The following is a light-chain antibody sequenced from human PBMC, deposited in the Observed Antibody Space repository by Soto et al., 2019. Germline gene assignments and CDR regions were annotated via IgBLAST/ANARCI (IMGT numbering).Light chain of an antibody. CDR2: GTS. V-gene: IGKV3-20*01. CDR3: QQYGSSLFT. CDR1: QSVSSKY. J-gene: IGKJ3*01. Sequence: VLTQSPGTLSLSPGERATLSCRASQSVSSKYLACYQQKPGQAPRVLIYGTSIRASGVPERFSGGGSGTDFTLTITRLEPEDFAVYYCQQYGSSLFTFGPGTKVDIK.